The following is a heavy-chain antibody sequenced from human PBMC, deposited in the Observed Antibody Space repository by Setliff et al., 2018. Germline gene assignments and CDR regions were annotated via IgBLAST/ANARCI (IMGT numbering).Heavy chain of an antibody. V-gene: IGHV4-38-2*01. CDR2: IFQSGLT. CDR3: ASLGGLLVATMPFDY. D-gene: IGHD5-12*01. CDR1: GFSITNGYY. J-gene: IGHJ4*02. Sequence: PSETLSLPCAVSGFSITNGYYWGWIRQSPGRGLKWIANIFQSGLTFSNPSLKSRVTMSLDTSTNQFSRKLRSMTAADTAVYYCASLGGLLVATMPFDYWGQGIPVTVSS.